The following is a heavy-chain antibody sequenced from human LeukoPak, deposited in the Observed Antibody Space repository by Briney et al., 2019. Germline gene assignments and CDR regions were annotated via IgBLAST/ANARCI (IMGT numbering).Heavy chain of an antibody. CDR1: GFTFSSYG. CDR2: IRYDGSNK. D-gene: IGHD3-3*01. Sequence: GGSLRLSCAASGFTFSSYGMHWVRQAPGKGLEWVAFIRYDGSNKYYADSVKGRFTISRDNSKNTLYLQMNSLRAEDTAVYYCARPLSGRFLEWLLTWGQGTLVTVSS. J-gene: IGHJ5*02. CDR3: ARPLSGRFLEWLLT. V-gene: IGHV3-30*02.